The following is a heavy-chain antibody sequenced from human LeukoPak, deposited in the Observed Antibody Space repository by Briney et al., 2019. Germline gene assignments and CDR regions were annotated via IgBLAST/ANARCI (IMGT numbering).Heavy chain of an antibody. D-gene: IGHD6-13*01. CDR1: GFTFSSYA. CDR2: ISGSGGST. J-gene: IGHJ4*02. Sequence: AGGSLRLSCAASGFTFSSYAKRWVRQAPGKGLEWVSAISGSGGSTYYADSVKGRFTISRDNSKNTLYLQMNSLRAEDTAVYYCAKRGAYSSSWPKYYFDYWGQGTLVTVSS. CDR3: AKRGAYSSSWPKYYFDY. V-gene: IGHV3-23*01.